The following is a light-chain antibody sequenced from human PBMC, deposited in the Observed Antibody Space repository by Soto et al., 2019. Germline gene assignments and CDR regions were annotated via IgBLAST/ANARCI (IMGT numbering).Light chain of an antibody. CDR2: DVS. CDR1: SSDIGGFNF. CDR3: SSYTNSRTLV. Sequence: QSVLTQPASLSGSPGQSITISCAGTSSDIGGFNFVSWYQHHPGKAPKLMIYDVSNRPSGVSSRFSGSKSGNTASLTISGLQAEDEADYYCSSYTNSRTLVFGGGTKLTV. V-gene: IGLV2-14*03. J-gene: IGLJ2*01.